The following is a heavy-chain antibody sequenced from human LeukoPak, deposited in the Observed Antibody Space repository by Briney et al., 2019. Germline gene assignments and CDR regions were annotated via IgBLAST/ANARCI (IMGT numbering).Heavy chain of an antibody. D-gene: IGHD4-17*01. CDR2: MYHSGST. CDR3: ARQYYGDYVGDAFDI. J-gene: IGHJ3*02. Sequence: PSETLSLTCTVSGGSISSYYWNWIRQPPGKGLEWIGYMYHSGSTNYNPSLKSRVTMSVDTSKNQFSLRLTSVTAADTAVYYCARQYYGDYVGDAFDIWGQGTMATVSS. CDR1: GGSISSYY. V-gene: IGHV4-59*01.